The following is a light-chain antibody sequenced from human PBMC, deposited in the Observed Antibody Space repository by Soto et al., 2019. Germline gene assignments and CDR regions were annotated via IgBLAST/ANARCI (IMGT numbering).Light chain of an antibody. CDR1: QSISSSD. Sequence: EIVLTQSPGTLSLSPGERATLSCRASQSISSSDLAWYQQKPGQAPRLLIYAASNRASGIPDRFGGSGSGTNFTLTINRLEPDDFATYYCQQYVTAFRTFGQGTKVEIK. J-gene: IGKJ1*01. CDR3: QQYVTAFRT. V-gene: IGKV3-20*01. CDR2: AAS.